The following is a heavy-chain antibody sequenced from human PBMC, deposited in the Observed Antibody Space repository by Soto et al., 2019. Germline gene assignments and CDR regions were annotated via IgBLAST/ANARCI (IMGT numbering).Heavy chain of an antibody. J-gene: IGHJ6*02. CDR2: ISSSSSYI. CDR3: ARAYCSSTSCRYYYYYGMDV. V-gene: IGHV3-21*01. Sequence: VQLVESGGGLVKPGGSLRLSCAASGFTFSSYSMNWVRQAPGKGLEWVSSISSSSSYIYYADSVKGRFTISRDNAKNSLYLQMNSLRAEDTAVYYCARAYCSSTSCRYYYYYGMDVWGQGTTVTVSS. D-gene: IGHD2-2*01. CDR1: GFTFSSYS.